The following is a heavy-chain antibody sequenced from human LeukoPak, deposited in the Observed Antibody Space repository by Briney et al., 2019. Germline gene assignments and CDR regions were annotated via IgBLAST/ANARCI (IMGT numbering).Heavy chain of an antibody. Sequence: GGSLRLSCAASEFTFRTYSMNWVRQAPGKGLEWVSSISSGGKYIYYADSVKGRFTISRDNAKNSLFLQMNSLRVEDTAVYYCARHDDIAVFRNGLDVWSQGTTVTVSS. D-gene: IGHD6-19*01. J-gene: IGHJ6*02. CDR3: ARHDDIAVFRNGLDV. CDR2: ISSGGKYI. V-gene: IGHV3-21*01. CDR1: EFTFRTYS.